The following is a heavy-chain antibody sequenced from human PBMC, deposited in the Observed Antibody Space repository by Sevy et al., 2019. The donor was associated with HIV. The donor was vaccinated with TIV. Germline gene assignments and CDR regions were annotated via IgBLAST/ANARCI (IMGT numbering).Heavy chain of an antibody. Sequence: ASVKVSCKASGYTFTDYYMHWVRQAPGQGLEWMGWINPNSGGTKYAQNFQGRVTMTRDTSISATYMELSRLRSDDTGVYYCVRAAVIVVASYYYVMDVWGQGTTVTVSS. V-gene: IGHV1-2*02. CDR2: INPNSGGT. D-gene: IGHD2-21*01. CDR3: VRAAVIVVASYYYVMDV. J-gene: IGHJ6*02. CDR1: GYTFTDYY.